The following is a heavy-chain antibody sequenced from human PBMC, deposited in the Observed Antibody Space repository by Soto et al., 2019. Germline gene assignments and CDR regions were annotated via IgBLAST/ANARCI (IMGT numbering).Heavy chain of an antibody. CDR1: WGSINTFY. CDR2: IFSSGST. D-gene: IGHD5-12*01. J-gene: IGHJ4*02. V-gene: IGHV4-4*07. Sequence: SETLSLTCTVSWGSINTFYWSWFRQPAEKVLEWIGRIFSSGSTSFNPSLESRVAMSVDTSKNHFSLNLSSVTAADMAVYYCAREGSYSAYNFAHGIKLWSFEVWGQGALGTVS. CDR3: AREGSYSAYNFAHGIKLWSFEV.